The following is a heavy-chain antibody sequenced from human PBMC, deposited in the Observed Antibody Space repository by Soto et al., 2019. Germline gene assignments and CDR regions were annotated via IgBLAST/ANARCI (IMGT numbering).Heavy chain of an antibody. D-gene: IGHD3-16*01. CDR3: ARASPGLGAFDI. CDR1: GFTFSSYS. J-gene: IGHJ3*02. CDR2: ISSSSSYI. V-gene: IGHV3-21*01. Sequence: EVQLVESGGGLVKPGGSLRLSCAASGFTFSSYSMNWVRQAPGKGLEWVSSISSSSSYIYYADSVKGRSTISRDNAKNSLYLQMNSLRAEDTAAYYCARASPGLGAFDIWGQGTMVTVSS.